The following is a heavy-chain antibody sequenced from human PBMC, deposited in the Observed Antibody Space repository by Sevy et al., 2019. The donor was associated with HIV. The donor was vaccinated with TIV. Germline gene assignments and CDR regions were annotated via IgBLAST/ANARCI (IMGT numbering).Heavy chain of an antibody. CDR2: INPNSGAT. J-gene: IGHJ4*02. CDR3: ARDLRLCLYSYGSFDF. D-gene: IGHD5-18*01. CDR1: GYSFTGQY. Sequence: ASVKVSCQASGYSFTGQYMHWVRQAPGQGLEWMGWINPNSGATNYAQEFQGRVTMTRDTSISTAYMELSGLKFDDTAVYYCARDLRLCLYSYGSFDFWGQGTLVTVSS. V-gene: IGHV1-2*02.